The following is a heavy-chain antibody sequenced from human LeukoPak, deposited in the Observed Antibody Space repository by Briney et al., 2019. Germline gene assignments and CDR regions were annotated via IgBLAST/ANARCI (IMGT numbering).Heavy chain of an antibody. Sequence: KASETLSLTCAVYGGSFSGYYWSWIRQPPGKGLEWIGSIFYSGNTYDNPSLKSRVTISVDTSKNQFSLKLNSVTAADTAVYYCARHRSKWLQSSFDYWGQGTLVTVSS. D-gene: IGHD5-24*01. CDR2: IFYSGNT. J-gene: IGHJ4*02. V-gene: IGHV4-34*12. CDR3: ARHRSKWLQSSFDY. CDR1: GGSFSGYY.